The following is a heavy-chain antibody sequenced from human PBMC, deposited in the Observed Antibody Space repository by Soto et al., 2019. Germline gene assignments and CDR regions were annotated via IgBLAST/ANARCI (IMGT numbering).Heavy chain of an antibody. J-gene: IGHJ4*02. CDR1: GGTFSSYA. V-gene: IGHV1-69*06. CDR3: ARGGCLEWVGHFDY. Sequence: QVQLVQSGAEVKKPGSSVKVSCKASGGTFSSYAISWVRQAPGQGLEWMGGIIPIFGTANYAQKFQGRVTMTADKSTSTAYMELSSLRSEDKAVYYGARGGCLEWVGHFDYWGQGTLVTVSS. CDR2: IIPIFGTA. D-gene: IGHD3-3*01.